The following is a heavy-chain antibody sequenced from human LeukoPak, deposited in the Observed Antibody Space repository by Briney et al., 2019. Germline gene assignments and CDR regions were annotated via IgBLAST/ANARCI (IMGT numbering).Heavy chain of an antibody. CDR2: IYHSGST. J-gene: IGHJ4*02. V-gene: IGHV4-38-2*01. CDR1: GYSISSGYY. D-gene: IGHD3-10*01. CDR3: AKRLLLWSPYDY. Sequence: SETLSLTCAVSGYSISSGYYWDWIRQPPGKGLEWIGSIYHSGSTFYSPSLKSRVTISVDTSKNQFSPKLSSVTAADTAVYYCAKRLLLWSPYDYWGQGSLVTVSS.